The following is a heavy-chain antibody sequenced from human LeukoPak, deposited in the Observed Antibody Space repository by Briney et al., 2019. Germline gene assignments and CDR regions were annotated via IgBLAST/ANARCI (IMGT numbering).Heavy chain of an antibody. CDR2: IYYSGTT. V-gene: IGHV4-59*01. CDR1: GGSISSYY. J-gene: IGHJ4*02. Sequence: PETLSLTCAVSGGSISSYYWSWIRQPPGKGLEWIGYIYYSGTTNYNPSLTSRVTISVETSKNQFSLRLSSVTAADTAVYYCARGVYIAAAQYGYWGQGTLVTVSS. CDR3: ARGVYIAAAQYGY. D-gene: IGHD6-13*01.